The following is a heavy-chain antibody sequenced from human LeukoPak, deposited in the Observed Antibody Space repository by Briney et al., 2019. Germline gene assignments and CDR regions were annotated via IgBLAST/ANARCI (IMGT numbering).Heavy chain of an antibody. D-gene: IGHD1-26*01. J-gene: IGHJ6*03. CDR2: ISAYNGNT. CDR3: ARQVGATFYYYYYMDV. V-gene: IGHV1-18*01. CDR1: GYTFTSYG. Sequence: ASVKVSCKASGYTFTSYGISWVRQAPGQGLEWMGWISAYNGNTNYAQKLQGRVAMTTDTSTSTAYMGLRSLRSDDTAVYYCARQVGATFYYYYYMDVWGKGTTVTVSS.